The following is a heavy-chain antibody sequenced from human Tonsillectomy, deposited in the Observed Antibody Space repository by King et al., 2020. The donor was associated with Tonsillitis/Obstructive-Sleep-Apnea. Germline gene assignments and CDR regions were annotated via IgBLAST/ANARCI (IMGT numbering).Heavy chain of an antibody. CDR1: GYIFTSYY. Sequence: EQLVQSGAEVKKPGASVKVSCKASGYIFTSYYMHWVRQAPGQGLEWMGMINPSGGSTSYAQKFQGRVTMTRDTSTTTVYMELSSLRSEDTAVYYCVRDRVVVVPGAMSKIRNCFDPWGQGTLVTVSS. CDR3: VRDRVVVVPGAMSKIRNCFDP. V-gene: IGHV1-46*01. D-gene: IGHD2-2*01. J-gene: IGHJ5*02. CDR2: INPSGGST.